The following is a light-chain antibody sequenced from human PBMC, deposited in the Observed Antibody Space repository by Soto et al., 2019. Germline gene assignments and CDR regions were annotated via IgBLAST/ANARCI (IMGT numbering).Light chain of an antibody. J-gene: IGKJ5*01. CDR3: QQYYSSPT. Sequence: DIVMTQSPDSLPVSLGERATINCKSSQSVLSSSNNRNYIAWYQQKPGQPPKLLIYWTSTRESGVPDRFRGSGSGTDSTLTISSLQAEDVAVYYCQQYYSSPTFGQGTRLEIK. CDR1: QSVLSSSNNRNY. V-gene: IGKV4-1*01. CDR2: WTS.